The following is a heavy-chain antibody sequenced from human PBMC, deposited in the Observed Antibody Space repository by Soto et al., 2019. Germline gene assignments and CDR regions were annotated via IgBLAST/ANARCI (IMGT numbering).Heavy chain of an antibody. Sequence: QAQLVESGGGVVQPGRSLRLSCAASGFSFTTHGIHWVRQAPGKGLEWVALISYDGSNKYYADSVKGRFTISRDNSKNTLFLQMNSLRADDTAVYYCAVYTSAALFDSWGQGTLVTVSS. CDR2: ISYDGSNK. CDR3: AVYTSAALFDS. CDR1: GFSFTTHG. V-gene: IGHV3-30*03. J-gene: IGHJ4*02. D-gene: IGHD6-19*01.